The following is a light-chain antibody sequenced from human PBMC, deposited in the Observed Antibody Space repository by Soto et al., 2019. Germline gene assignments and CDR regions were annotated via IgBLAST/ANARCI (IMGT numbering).Light chain of an antibody. CDR2: SNN. CDR3: AAWDDRLSGHV. J-gene: IGLJ1*01. V-gene: IGLV1-47*02. Sequence: QSALTQPASVSGSPGQSITMSCTGTSSDVGGHKFVSWYQHHPGKAPKLLIYSNNQRPSGVPDRFSVSKSGTSASLAISGLRPEDEADYYCAAWDDRLSGHVFGTGTKLTVL. CDR1: SSDVGGHKF.